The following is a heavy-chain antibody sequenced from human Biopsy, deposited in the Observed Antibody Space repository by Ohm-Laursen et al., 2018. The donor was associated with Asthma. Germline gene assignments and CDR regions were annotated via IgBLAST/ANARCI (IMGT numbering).Heavy chain of an antibody. CDR3: AGFCSGGNCPDH. V-gene: IGHV4-59*01. CDR2: IHYSGST. J-gene: IGHJ4*02. CDR1: GVSIRSYY. D-gene: IGHD2-15*01. Sequence: TLSLTCTVSGVSIRSYYWTWVRQPPGKGLEWIGNIHYSGSTYSNPSLKSRVTISVDTSKKQISLRLSSVIAADTAVYYCAGFCSGGNCPDHWGQGTLITVSS.